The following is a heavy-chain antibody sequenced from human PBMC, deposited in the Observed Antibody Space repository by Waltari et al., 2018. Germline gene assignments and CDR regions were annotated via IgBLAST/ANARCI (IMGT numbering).Heavy chain of an antibody. J-gene: IGHJ4*02. CDR3: ATIRHGYNRHPFDS. CDR1: GYIFGNFY. V-gene: IGHV1-46*01. Sequence: QEQLVQSGSEVKKSGASVKVSCKASGYIFGNFYIHWVRQAPGEGLEWVGKINSREGTTTISQKFQDRVAMTRDTSTTTVYMEMSSLTSEDTAIYYCATIRHGYNRHPFDSWGQGTLVSVSS. CDR2: INSREGTT. D-gene: IGHD5-12*01.